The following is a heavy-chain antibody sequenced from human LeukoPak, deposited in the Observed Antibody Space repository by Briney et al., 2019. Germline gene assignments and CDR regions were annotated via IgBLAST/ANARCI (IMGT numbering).Heavy chain of an antibody. V-gene: IGHV3-21*01. Sequence: PGGSLRLSCAASGFTFSSYSMNWVRQAPGKGLEWVSSISSTSIYIFYADSVKGRFTISRDNAKNSLYLQMNSLRAEDTAVYYCAKDQSGSYFGPWFDPWGQGTLVTVSS. CDR1: GFTFSSYS. CDR2: ISSTSIYI. J-gene: IGHJ5*02. CDR3: AKDQSGSYFGPWFDP. D-gene: IGHD1-26*01.